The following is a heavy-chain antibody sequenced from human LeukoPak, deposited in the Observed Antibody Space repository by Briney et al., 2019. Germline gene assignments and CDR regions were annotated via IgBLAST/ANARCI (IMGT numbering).Heavy chain of an antibody. CDR1: GGSISSSSYY. CDR3: ARDRGNGDYGDYFDS. D-gene: IGHD4-17*01. V-gene: IGHV4-61*02. Sequence: PSETLSLTCTVSGGSISSSSYYWNWIRQPAGKGLEWIGRIHTSSRVNYNPSLKSRVTISIDTSRNLVSLRLTSVTAADAAVYYCARDRGNGDYGDYFDSWGQGTLVSVSS. CDR2: IHTSSRV. J-gene: IGHJ4*02.